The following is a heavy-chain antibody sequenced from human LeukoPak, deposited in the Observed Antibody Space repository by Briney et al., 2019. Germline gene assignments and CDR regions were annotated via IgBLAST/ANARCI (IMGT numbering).Heavy chain of an antibody. CDR2: ISWNSGSI. D-gene: IGHD3-22*01. J-gene: IGHJ5*02. CDR1: GFTFDDYA. Sequence: GGSLRLSCAASGFTFDDYAMRWVRQAPGKGLEWVSGISWNSGSIGYADSVKGRFTISRDNAKNSLYLQMNSLRAEDTALYYCAKGASGYYGGYWFDPWGQGTLVTVSS. CDR3: AKGASGYYGGYWFDP. V-gene: IGHV3-9*01.